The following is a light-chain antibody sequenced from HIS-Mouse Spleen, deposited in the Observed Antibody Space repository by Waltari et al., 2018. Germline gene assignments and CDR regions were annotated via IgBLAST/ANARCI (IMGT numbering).Light chain of an antibody. Sequence: QSALTQPASVSGSPGQSIPISCTGTSSDVGGYNYVSWYQQHPGKAPKLMIYEVSNRPSGVSNRFSGSKSGNTASLTISGLQAEDEADYYCSSYTSSSFNVVFGGGTKLTVL. J-gene: IGLJ2*01. V-gene: IGLV2-14*03. CDR2: EVS. CDR1: SSDVGGYNY. CDR3: SSYTSSSFNVV.